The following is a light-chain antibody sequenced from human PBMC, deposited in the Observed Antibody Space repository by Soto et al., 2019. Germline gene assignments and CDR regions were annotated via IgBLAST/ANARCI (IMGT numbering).Light chain of an antibody. J-gene: IGKJ5*01. CDR3: QQRSNWPIT. CDR2: DAS. CDR1: QSVSSL. Sequence: EIVLTQSPATLSLSPGERATLSCRASQSVSSLLAWYQQKPGQAPRLLIYDASNRATDIPARFSGSGSGTEFTLTISSLEPEDFAVYYCQQRSNWPITFGQGTRLEIK. V-gene: IGKV3-11*01.